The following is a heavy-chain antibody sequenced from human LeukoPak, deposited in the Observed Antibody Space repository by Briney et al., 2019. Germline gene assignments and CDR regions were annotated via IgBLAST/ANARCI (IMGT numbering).Heavy chain of an antibody. V-gene: IGHV4/OR15-8*02. CDR2: IYHGGNV. D-gene: IGHD3-22*01. CDR1: GASVRSSTY. J-gene: IGHJ4*02. CDR3: ARESESDSGSSGYFFEY. Sequence: PSETLSLTCAVSGASVRSSTYWSWVRQPPGKGLEWIGEIYHGGNVNFNSSLKSRVIISLDESKDQFYLKLNSVTAADTAIYYCARESESDSGSSGYFFEYWGQGILVTVSS.